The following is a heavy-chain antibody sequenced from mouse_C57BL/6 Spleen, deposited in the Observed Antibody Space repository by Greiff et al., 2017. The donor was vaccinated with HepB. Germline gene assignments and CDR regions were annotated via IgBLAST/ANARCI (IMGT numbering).Heavy chain of an antibody. CDR2: INYDGSST. CDR1: GFTFSDYY. Sequence: DVKLVESEGGLVQPGSSMKLSCTASGFTFSDYYMAWVRQVPEKGLEWVANINYDGSSTYYLDSLKSRFIISRDNAKNILYLQMSSLKSEDTATYYCAREYGSGDYYAMDYWGQGTSVTVSS. CDR3: AREYGSGDYYAMDY. D-gene: IGHD1-1*01. V-gene: IGHV5-16*01. J-gene: IGHJ4*01.